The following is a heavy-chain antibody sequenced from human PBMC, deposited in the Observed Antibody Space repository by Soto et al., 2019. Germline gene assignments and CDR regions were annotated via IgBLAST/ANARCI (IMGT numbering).Heavy chain of an antibody. V-gene: IGHV3-64D*06. CDR3: VKPLAVAYYHQGVEGLAFDI. J-gene: IGHJ3*02. CDR1: GFTFSSYA. Sequence: PGGSLRLSCSASGFTFSSYAMHWVRQDPGKGLEFVSAISSNGGSTYYADSVKGRFTISRDNSKNTLYLQMSSLRAEDTAVYYCVKPLAVAYYHQGVEGLAFDIWGQGTMVTVSS. D-gene: IGHD6-19*01. CDR2: ISSNGGST.